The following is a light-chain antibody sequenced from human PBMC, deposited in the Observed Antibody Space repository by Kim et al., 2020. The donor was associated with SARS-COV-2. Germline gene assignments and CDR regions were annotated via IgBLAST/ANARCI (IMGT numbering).Light chain of an antibody. V-gene: IGKV3-20*01. CDR3: QQYGNSTRA. J-gene: IGKJ1*01. CDR1: QRISGSF. CDR2: GAS. Sequence: EIVLTQSPDTLSLSPGERATLSCRASQRISGSFLAWYQQKPGQAPRLFIYGASSRAAGIPDRFSGSGSGTDFTLTIGRLEPEDFAVYYSQQYGNSTRAFGQGTEVDI.